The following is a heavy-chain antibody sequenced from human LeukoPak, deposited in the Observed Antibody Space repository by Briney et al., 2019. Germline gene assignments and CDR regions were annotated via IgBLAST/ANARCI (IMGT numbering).Heavy chain of an antibody. CDR2: ISAYNGNT. J-gene: IGHJ3*02. CDR1: GYTFTSYG. V-gene: IGHV1-18*01. CDR3: ARFHRGSGLIRDAFDI. Sequence: GASVKVSCKASGYTFTSYGISWVRQAPGQGFEWMGWISAYNGNTNYAQKLQGRVTMTTDTSTSTAYMELRSLRSDDTAVYYCARFHRGSGLIRDAFDIWGQGTMVTVSS. D-gene: IGHD2-15*01.